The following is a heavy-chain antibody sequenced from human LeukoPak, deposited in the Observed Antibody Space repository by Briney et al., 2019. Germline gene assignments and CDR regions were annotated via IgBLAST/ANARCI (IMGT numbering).Heavy chain of an antibody. D-gene: IGHD6-13*01. CDR2: IYYSGST. Sequence: SETLSLTCTVSGGSISSSSYYWGWIRQPPGKGLEWIGSIYYSGSTYYNPSLKSRVTISVDTSKYQFSLKLSSVTAADTAVYYCASLSIAAFDYWGQGTLVTVSS. CDR1: GGSISSSSYY. CDR3: ASLSIAAFDY. V-gene: IGHV4-39*01. J-gene: IGHJ4*02.